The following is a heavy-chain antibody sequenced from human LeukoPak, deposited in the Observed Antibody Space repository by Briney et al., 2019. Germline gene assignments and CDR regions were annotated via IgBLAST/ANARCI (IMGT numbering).Heavy chain of an antibody. D-gene: IGHD3-22*01. CDR3: ARDTPYYDSSGHDY. Sequence: ASVKVSCKASGYTFTSYGISWVRQAPGQGLEWMGWISAYNGNTTYAQKLQGRVTMTTDTSTSTAYLELRSLRSDDTAVYYCARDTPYYDSSGHDYWGQGTLVTVSS. CDR2: ISAYNGNT. J-gene: IGHJ4*02. CDR1: GYTFTSYG. V-gene: IGHV1-18*01.